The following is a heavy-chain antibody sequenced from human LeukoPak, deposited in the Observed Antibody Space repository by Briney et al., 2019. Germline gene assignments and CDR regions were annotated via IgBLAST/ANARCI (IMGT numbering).Heavy chain of an antibody. J-gene: IGHJ2*01. CDR1: GGSITGYY. CDR2: TYDTGNT. V-gene: IGHV4-59*01. CDR3: ARARVRSYSYDSDGSYTSDWIFDL. D-gene: IGHD3-22*01. Sequence: PSETLSLTCIVSGGSITGYYWSWIRQPPGKGLEWIGYTYDTGNTNYNPSLRSRVTISIGTSKDQFSLRLSSVTAADTAVYYCARARVRSYSYDSDGSYTSDWIFDLWGRGTLVSVSS.